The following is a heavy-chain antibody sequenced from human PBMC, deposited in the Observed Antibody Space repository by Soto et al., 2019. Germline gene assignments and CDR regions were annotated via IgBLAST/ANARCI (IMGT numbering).Heavy chain of an antibody. D-gene: IGHD3-10*01. J-gene: IGHJ6*02. CDR3: ARDISRYYGSGSSYYYYGMDV. CDR1: GGTFSSYA. V-gene: IGHV1-69*01. Sequence: QVQLVQSGAEVKKPGSSVKVSCKASGGTFSSYAISWVRQAPGQGLEWMGGIIPIFGTANYAQKFQGRVTITADESTSTAYMELSSLRSEDTAVYYCARDISRYYGSGSSYYYYGMDVWGQGTTVTVSS. CDR2: IIPIFGTA.